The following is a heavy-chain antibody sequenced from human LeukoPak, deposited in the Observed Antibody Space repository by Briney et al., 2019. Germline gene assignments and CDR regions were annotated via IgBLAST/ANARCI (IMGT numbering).Heavy chain of an antibody. D-gene: IGHD3-10*01. CDR1: GGSISSYY. CDR3: ARDMVGAGWFDP. Sequence: SETLSLSCTVSGGSISSYYWSWIRQPPGKGLEWIGYIYYSGSTNYNPSLKSRVTISVDTSKNQFSLKLSSVTAADTAVYYCARDMVGAGWFDPWGQGTLVTVSS. V-gene: IGHV4-59*01. J-gene: IGHJ5*02. CDR2: IYYSGST.